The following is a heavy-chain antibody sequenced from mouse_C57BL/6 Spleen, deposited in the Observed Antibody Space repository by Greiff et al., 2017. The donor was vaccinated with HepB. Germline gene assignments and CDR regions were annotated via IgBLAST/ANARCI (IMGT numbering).Heavy chain of an antibody. V-gene: IGHV5-17*01. J-gene: IGHJ1*03. CDR3: ERGATVVAFDV. Sequence: EVKLMESGGGLVKPGGSLKLSCAASGFTFSDYGMHWVRQAPEKGLEWVAYISSGSSTIYYADTVKGRFTISRDNAKNTLFLQMTSLRSEDTAMYYCERGATVVAFDVWGTGTTVTVSS. CDR2: ISSGSSTI. D-gene: IGHD1-1*01. CDR1: GFTFSDYG.